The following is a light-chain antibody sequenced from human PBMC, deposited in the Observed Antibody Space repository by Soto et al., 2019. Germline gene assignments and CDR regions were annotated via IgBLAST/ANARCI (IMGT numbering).Light chain of an antibody. CDR3: QQYGSSPIT. J-gene: IGKJ5*01. Sequence: EFVLTQSPGTLSLSPGERATLCCRASQTVRNNYLAWYQQKPGQAPRLLIYDASSRATGIPDRFSGSGSGTDFTLTISRLEPEDFAVYYCQQYGSSPITFGQGTRLEIK. V-gene: IGKV3-20*01. CDR2: DAS. CDR1: QTVRNNY.